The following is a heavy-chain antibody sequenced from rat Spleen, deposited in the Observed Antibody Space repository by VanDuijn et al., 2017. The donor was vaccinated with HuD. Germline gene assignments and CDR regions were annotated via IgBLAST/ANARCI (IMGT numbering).Heavy chain of an antibody. Sequence: EVQLVESGGGLVQPGRSLKLSCEASGFTFSNYDMAWVRQAPTKGLEWIASISTGGGNTYYRDSVKGRFTISRDNAKNTQYLQMDSLRSEDTATYYCARQEDYGGYSRDYFGYWGQGVVVTVSS. V-gene: IGHV5S13*01. D-gene: IGHD1-11*01. CDR1: GFTFSNYD. CDR3: ARQEDYGGYSRDYFGY. J-gene: IGHJ2*01. CDR2: ISTGGGNT.